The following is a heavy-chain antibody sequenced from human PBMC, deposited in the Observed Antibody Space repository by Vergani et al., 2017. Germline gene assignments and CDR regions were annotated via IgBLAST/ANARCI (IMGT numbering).Heavy chain of an antibody. D-gene: IGHD3-22*01. J-gene: IGHJ4*02. CDR3: AKLNTYYYDSSCYCDY. V-gene: IGHV3-30*02. Sequence: QVQLVESGGGVVQRGGSLRLSCATSGFTLSNYDMQWIRQGPGKGLEFVAFIQFDGSNKYYADSVKGRFTISRDNSKNTLYLQMNSLRAEDTAVYYCAKLNTYYYDSSCYCDYWGQGTLVTVSS. CDR1: GFTLSNYD. CDR2: IQFDGSNK.